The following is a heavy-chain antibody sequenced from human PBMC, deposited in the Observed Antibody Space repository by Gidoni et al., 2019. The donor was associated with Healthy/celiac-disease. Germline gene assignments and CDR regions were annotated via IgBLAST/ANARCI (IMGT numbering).Heavy chain of an antibody. CDR3: ARAGGYCSSTSCLDWFDP. CDR1: GGSISSGSYY. CDR2: IYTSGST. D-gene: IGHD2-2*01. V-gene: IGHV4-61*02. Sequence: QVQLQESGPGLVKPSQTLSLTCTVSGGSISSGSYYWSWIRQPAGKGLEWIGRIYTSGSTNYNPSLKSRVTISVDTSKNQFSLKLSSVTAADTAVYYCARAGGYCSSTSCLDWFDPWGQGTLVTVSS. J-gene: IGHJ5*02.